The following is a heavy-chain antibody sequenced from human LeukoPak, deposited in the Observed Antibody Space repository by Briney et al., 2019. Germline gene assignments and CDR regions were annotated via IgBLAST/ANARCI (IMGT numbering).Heavy chain of an antibody. CDR3: ARIDFGRDY. Sequence: SETLSLTCAVYGGSFSGYYWSWIRQPPGKGLEWIGEINHSGSTNYNPSLKSRVTISVDTSKNQFSLKLSSVTAADTAVYYCARIDFGRDYWGQGTLVTVSS. CDR2: INHSGST. CDR1: GGSFSGYY. D-gene: IGHD1-14*01. V-gene: IGHV4-34*01. J-gene: IGHJ4*02.